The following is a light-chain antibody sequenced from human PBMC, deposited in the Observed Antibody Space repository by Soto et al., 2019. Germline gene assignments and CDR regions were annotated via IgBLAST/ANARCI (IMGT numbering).Light chain of an antibody. CDR2: DVS. V-gene: IGLV2-11*01. Sequence: QSALTQPRSVSGSPGQSVTISCTGTSSDVGGYIFVSWYQQRPGKAPKVMIYDVSKRPSGVPDRFSGSKSGNTASLTISGLQAEYEADYYCCSYAGSYTFVFGTGTKLTVL. J-gene: IGLJ1*01. CDR3: CSYAGSYTFV. CDR1: SSDVGGYIF.